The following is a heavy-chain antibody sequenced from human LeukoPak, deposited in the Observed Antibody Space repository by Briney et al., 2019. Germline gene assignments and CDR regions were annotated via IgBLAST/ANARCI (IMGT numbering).Heavy chain of an antibody. D-gene: IGHD2-8*01. J-gene: IGHJ4*02. CDR1: GGSISSYS. Sequence: SETLSLTCTVSGGSISSYSWSWIRQPPGWGLEWIGYLYYSGSTNYNPSLKSRVTMSVDTSKNQFSLKLSSVTAADTAVYYCARHVYCTNGICSDYWGQGTLVTVSS. CDR2: LYYSGST. CDR3: ARHVYCTNGICSDY. V-gene: IGHV4-59*08.